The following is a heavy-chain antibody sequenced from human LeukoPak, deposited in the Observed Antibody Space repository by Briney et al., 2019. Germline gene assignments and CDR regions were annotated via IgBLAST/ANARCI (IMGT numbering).Heavy chain of an antibody. CDR3: ANNIYGDYALLAMDV. D-gene: IGHD4-17*01. V-gene: IGHV3-23*01. CDR1: GFSFSSYG. J-gene: IGHJ6*03. CDR2: ISGNGGST. Sequence: LPGGSLRLSCAASGFSFSSYGMSWVRQPPGRGLGWASAISGNGGSTSYADSVKCRFTISRDNSKNTLYLQINSLRAEDTAVYYCANNIYGDYALLAMDVWGKGTTVTISS.